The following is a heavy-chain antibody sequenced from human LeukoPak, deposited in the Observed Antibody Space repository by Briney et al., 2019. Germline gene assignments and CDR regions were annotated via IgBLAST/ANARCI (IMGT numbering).Heavy chain of an antibody. J-gene: IGHJ4*02. Sequence: SETLSLTCTVSGGSIRSNYWSWIRQPPGKGLEWIGYIYDSGDTKYNSSLKSRVTISVDTSRNQFSLNLGSVTAADTAVYYCARHMLGYCSGGTCPYYFDYWGQGILVTVSS. CDR1: GGSIRSNY. D-gene: IGHD2-15*01. CDR2: IYDSGDT. V-gene: IGHV4-59*08. CDR3: ARHMLGYCSGGTCPYYFDY.